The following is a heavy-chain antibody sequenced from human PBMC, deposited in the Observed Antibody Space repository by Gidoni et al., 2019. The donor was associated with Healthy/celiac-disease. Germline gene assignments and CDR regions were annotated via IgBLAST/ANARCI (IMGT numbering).Heavy chain of an antibody. D-gene: IGHD1-26*01. CDR3: ARAVAWELLPPYYYYYYGMDV. Sequence: QVQLVESGGGVVQPGRSLSLSCAASGFTFSSYAMHWVRQAPGKGLEWVAVISYDGSNKYYADSVKGRFTISRDNSKNTLYLQMNSLRAEDTAVYYCARAVAWELLPPYYYYYYGMDVWGQGTTVTVSS. J-gene: IGHJ6*02. CDR2: ISYDGSNK. V-gene: IGHV3-30*04. CDR1: GFTFSSYA.